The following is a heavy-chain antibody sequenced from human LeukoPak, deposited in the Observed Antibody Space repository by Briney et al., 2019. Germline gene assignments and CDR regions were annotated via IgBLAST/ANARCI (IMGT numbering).Heavy chain of an antibody. V-gene: IGHV4-39*05. CDR1: GGSISISRDY. D-gene: IGHD5-12*01. CDR2: IYQGGNT. J-gene: IGHJ4*02. Sequence: SETPSLTCTVSGGSISISRDYWGWIRQSPGKGLEWIGNIYQGGNTFYNPSLKSRVTISVDASKTQFSLNLTSVTAADTSVYYCARLGSQAFDYWGQGTLVTVSS. CDR3: ARLGSQAFDY.